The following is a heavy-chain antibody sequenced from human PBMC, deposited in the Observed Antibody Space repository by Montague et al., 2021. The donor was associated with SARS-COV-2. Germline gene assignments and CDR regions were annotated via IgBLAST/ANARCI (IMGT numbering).Heavy chain of an antibody. CDR3: AKDRSSGGDCTNGVCDTTYYYYGMDV. D-gene: IGHD2-8*01. CDR1: GFTFSSYA. J-gene: IGHJ6*02. V-gene: IGHV3-23*03. Sequence: SLRLSCAASGFTFSSYAMSWVRQAPGKGLEWVSVIYSGGSSTYYSDSVKVLFTISRENSKNTLYLQLNSLRAEDTAVYYCAKDRSSGGDCTNGVCDTTYYYYGMDVWGQGTTVTVSS. CDR2: IYSGGSST.